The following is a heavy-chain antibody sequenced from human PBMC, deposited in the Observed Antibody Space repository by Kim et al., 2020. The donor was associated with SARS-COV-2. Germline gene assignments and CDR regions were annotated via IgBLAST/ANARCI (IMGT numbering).Heavy chain of an antibody. Sequence: GGSLRLSCAASDYSVATNFMTWVRQAPGKGLEWVSLVDNVGGTYYADFVKGRFTISRDISKNTLNLQMNSLRVDDTAGYYCGGGHYGLGGQGTLVTVSS. CDR2: VDNVGGT. D-gene: IGHD3-16*01. CDR1: DYSVATNF. CDR3: GGGHYGL. V-gene: IGHV3-53*01. J-gene: IGHJ4*02.